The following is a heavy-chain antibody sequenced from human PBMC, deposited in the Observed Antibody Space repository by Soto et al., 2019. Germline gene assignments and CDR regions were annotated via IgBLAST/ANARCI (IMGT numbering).Heavy chain of an antibody. D-gene: IGHD2-21*02. J-gene: IGHJ6*02. CDR3: AHSRCGGDCLQSYSSHYYYGMDV. CDR1: GFSLSTGGVG. Sequence: QITLKESGPSLVKPTQTLTLTCTFSGFSLSTGGVGVAWIRQPPGKALESLALIYWDGDKRYSPSLRSRLTVTKDTSKNQVVLTMTNVDPVDTATYYCAHSRCGGDCLQSYSSHYYYGMDVWGQGTTVTVSS. V-gene: IGHV2-5*02. CDR2: IYWDGDK.